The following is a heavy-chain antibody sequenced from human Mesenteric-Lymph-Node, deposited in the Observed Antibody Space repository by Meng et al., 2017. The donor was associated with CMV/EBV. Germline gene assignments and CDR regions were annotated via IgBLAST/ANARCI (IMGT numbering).Heavy chain of an antibody. J-gene: IGHJ4*02. Sequence: GESLKISCAGSGFSFSDSGVHWVRQAPGKGLEWVSVIRANRDTTAYADSVRGRFTVSRDNSRNTLYLQMNNLRAEDTALYYCTKGDWCDDWGQGTPVTVSS. D-gene: IGHD2-8*02. CDR3: TKGDWCDD. V-gene: IGHV3-23*01. CDR2: IRANRDTT. CDR1: GFSFSDSG.